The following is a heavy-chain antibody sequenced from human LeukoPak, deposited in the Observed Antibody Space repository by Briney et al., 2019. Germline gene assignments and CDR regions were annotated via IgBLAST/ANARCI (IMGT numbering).Heavy chain of an antibody. D-gene: IGHD1-26*01. CDR1: GYTLTELS. Sequence: ASVKVSCKVSGYTLTELSMHWVRQAPGKGLEWMGGFDPEDGETIYAQKFEGRVTMTEDTSTDTAYMELSSLGSEDTAVYYCATSIFDSYSGSYFDYWGQGTLVTVSS. CDR2: FDPEDGET. J-gene: IGHJ4*02. CDR3: ATSIFDSYSGSYFDY. V-gene: IGHV1-24*01.